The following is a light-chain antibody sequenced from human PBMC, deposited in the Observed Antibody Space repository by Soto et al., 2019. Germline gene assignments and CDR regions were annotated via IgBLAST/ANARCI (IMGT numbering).Light chain of an antibody. CDR1: ISDVGSYNY. Sequence: QSVLTQPGCVSGSPGQSIAISCTGTISDVGSYNYVSWYQQYPGKAPKLMIYDVSTRPSGVSDRFSGSKSGNTASLTISGLRAEDEADYYCGSYTTSSKYVFGTGTKVTVL. CDR3: GSYTTSSKYV. V-gene: IGLV2-14*03. CDR2: DVS. J-gene: IGLJ1*01.